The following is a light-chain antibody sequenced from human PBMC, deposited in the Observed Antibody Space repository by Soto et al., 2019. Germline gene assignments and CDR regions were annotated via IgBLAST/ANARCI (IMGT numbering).Light chain of an antibody. Sequence: CDLTHPLSVAAAPRQTARTTXGGXNVGSKNVHWYQQKPGQAPVLVTYRDSHRPSGIPERSSGSTAGNTATLTTSTAQAVDEVDYYCQVWDSSTEGVFATGTKVTV. CDR1: NVGSKN. V-gene: IGLV3-9*01. CDR3: QVWDSSTEGV. CDR2: RDS. J-gene: IGLJ1*01.